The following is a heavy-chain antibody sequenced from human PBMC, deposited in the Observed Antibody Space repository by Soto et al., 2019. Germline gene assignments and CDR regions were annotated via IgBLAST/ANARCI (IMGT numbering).Heavy chain of an antibody. V-gene: IGHV1-69*06. D-gene: IGHD2-8*01. J-gene: IGHJ6*02. CDR1: GGTFSSYA. CDR2: IIPIFGTA. CDR3: ARSALRMNGMDV. Sequence: GXSVKVSCKASGGTFSSYAISWVRQAPGQGLEWMGGIIPIFGTANYAQKFQGRVTITADKSTSTAYMELSSLRSEDTAVYYCARSALRMNGMDVWGQGTTVTVSS.